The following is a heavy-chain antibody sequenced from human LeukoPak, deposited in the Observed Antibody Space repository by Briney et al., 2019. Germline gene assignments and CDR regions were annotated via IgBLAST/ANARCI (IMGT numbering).Heavy chain of an antibody. D-gene: IGHD3-3*01. CDR3: ASPEWLPDSIDI. CDR1: GFTFSNYW. Sequence: GGSLRLSCAASGFTFSNYWMTWVRQAPGKGLEWVATIKQDGSEKYYMDSVRGRFTISRDNAKNSLYLQMNSLRAEDTAVYYCASPEWLPDSIDIWGQGTMVTVSS. J-gene: IGHJ3*02. CDR2: IKQDGSEK. V-gene: IGHV3-7*01.